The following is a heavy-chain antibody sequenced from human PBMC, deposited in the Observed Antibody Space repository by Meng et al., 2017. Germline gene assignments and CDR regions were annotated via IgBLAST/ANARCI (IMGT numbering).Heavy chain of an antibody. J-gene: IGHJ4*02. Sequence: QVQVVESGAGGKRPGSSGKVSWKASGGTFSSYAISWVRQAPGQGLEWMGGIIPIFGTANYAQKFQGRVTITADESTSTAYMELSSLRSEDTAVYYCASNDGTGDRTGGDYWGQGTLVTVSS. CDR3: ASNDGTGDRTGGDY. CDR1: GGTFSSYA. V-gene: IGHV1-69*01. D-gene: IGHD7-27*01. CDR2: IIPIFGTA.